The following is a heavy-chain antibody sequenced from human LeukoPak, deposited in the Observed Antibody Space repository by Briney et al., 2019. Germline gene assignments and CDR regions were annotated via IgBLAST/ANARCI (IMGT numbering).Heavy chain of an antibody. CDR3: ARDRGDSSGYYLDAFDI. CDR2: IYTGGTA. V-gene: IGHV3-53*04. J-gene: IGHJ3*02. D-gene: IGHD3-22*01. Sequence: AGGSLRLSCAASGFTVSSNYMSWVRQAPGKGLEWVSVIYTGGTAYYADSVKGRFSISRHNSNNTLYLQMNSLRVEDTAVYYCARDRGDSSGYYLDAFDIWGQGTMVTVSS. CDR1: GFTVSSNY.